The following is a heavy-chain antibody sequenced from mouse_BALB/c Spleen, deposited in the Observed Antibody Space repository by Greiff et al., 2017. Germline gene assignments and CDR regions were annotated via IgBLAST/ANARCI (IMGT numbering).Heavy chain of an antibody. Sequence: VHVKQSGPELEKPGASVKISCKASGYSFTGYNMNWVKQSNGKSLEWIGNIDPYYGGTSYNQKFKGKATLTVDKSSSTAYMQLKSLTSEDSAVYYCARSDYGSSYVRCDYWGQGTTLTVSS. J-gene: IGHJ2*01. CDR3: ARSDYGSSYVRCDY. D-gene: IGHD1-1*01. CDR1: GYSFTGYN. V-gene: IGHV1-39*01. CDR2: IDPYYGGT.